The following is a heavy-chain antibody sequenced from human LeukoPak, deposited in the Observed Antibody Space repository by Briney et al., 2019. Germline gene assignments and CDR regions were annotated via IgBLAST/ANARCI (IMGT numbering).Heavy chain of an antibody. V-gene: IGHV1-69*10. D-gene: IGHD3-22*01. Sequence: GASVKVSCKASGGTFSSYAISWVRQAPGQGLEWMGGIIPILGIANYAQKFQGRVTITADKSTSTAYMELSSLRSEDTAVYYCARDGSYYDSSGYRSPYYYYGMDVWGQGTTVTVSS. J-gene: IGHJ6*02. CDR3: ARDGSYYDSSGYRSPYYYYGMDV. CDR1: GGTFSSYA. CDR2: IIPILGIA.